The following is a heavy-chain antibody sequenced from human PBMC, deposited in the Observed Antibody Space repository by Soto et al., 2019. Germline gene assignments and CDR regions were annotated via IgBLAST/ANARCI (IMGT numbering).Heavy chain of an antibody. Sequence: QVQLVESGGGLVKPGGSLRLSCVASGFMFSDYYMSWIRQAPGKGLEYISCISTTSSYTNYADSVEGRFTISRDNAKESVYLQLNSLRLEDTAVYYCARGEVLTNVYSYYGMDVWGQGTTVTVSS. J-gene: IGHJ6*02. CDR3: ARGEVLTNVYSYYGMDV. D-gene: IGHD2-8*01. V-gene: IGHV3-11*05. CDR2: ISTTSSYT. CDR1: GFMFSDYY.